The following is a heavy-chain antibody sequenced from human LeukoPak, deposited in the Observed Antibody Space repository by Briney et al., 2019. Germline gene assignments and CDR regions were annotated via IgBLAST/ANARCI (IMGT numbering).Heavy chain of an antibody. D-gene: IGHD3-22*01. Sequence: SETLSLTCAVYGASFSGYHWTWIRQSPGKGLEWLGDINPSGSTYYNPSLRGRLTISVDTAKNQFSLKLRSVTAADTAVYYCARGRHDITMIVVVMTSVSYYLDVRGKGTTVTVS. CDR1: GASFSGYH. J-gene: IGHJ6*03. CDR2: INPSGST. CDR3: ARGRHDITMIVVVMTSVSYYLDV. V-gene: IGHV4-34*01.